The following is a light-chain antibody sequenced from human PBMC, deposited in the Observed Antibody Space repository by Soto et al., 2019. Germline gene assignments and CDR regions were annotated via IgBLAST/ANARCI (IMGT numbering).Light chain of an antibody. CDR3: QQYHRIPGT. CDR2: DAS. CDR1: QSIGPW. V-gene: IGKV1-5*01. Sequence: IQNTESPSTLSASVGDRVTITCRASQSIGPWLAWYQQKPGKAPKLLIYDASSLESGVPLRFSGSGSGTKFTLTISSLQAEDVAVYYCQQYHRIPGTFGPGTKVDIK. J-gene: IGKJ3*01.